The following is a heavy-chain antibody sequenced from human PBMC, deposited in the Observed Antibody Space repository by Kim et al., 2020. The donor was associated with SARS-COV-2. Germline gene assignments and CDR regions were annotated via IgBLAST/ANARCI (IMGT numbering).Heavy chain of an antibody. J-gene: IGHJ4*02. CDR3: ARDPYYYDSSGYQDY. D-gene: IGHD3-22*01. CDR1: GYTFTGYY. V-gene: IGHV1-2*06. CDR2: INPNSGGT. Sequence: ASVKVSCKASGYTFTGYYMHWVRQAPGQGLEWMGRINPNSGGTNYAQKFQGRVTMTRDTSISTAYMELSRLRSDDTAVYYCARDPYYYDSSGYQDYWGQGTLVTVSS.